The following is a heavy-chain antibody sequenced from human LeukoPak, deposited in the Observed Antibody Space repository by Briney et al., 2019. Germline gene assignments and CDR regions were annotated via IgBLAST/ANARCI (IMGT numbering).Heavy chain of an antibody. J-gene: IGHJ6*03. CDR2: MSGSGDGT. D-gene: IGHD3-16*01. CDR1: GFAFSNFA. CDR3: AKMMGQRLYDYCMDV. V-gene: IGHV3-23*01. Sequence: PGGSLRLSCAASGFAFSNFAMSWVRQAPGKGLEWVSAMSGSGDGTYYADSVKGRFTISRDNSKNTLYLQMNSLRAEDTAVYYCAKMMGQRLYDYCMDVWGKGTMVTVSS.